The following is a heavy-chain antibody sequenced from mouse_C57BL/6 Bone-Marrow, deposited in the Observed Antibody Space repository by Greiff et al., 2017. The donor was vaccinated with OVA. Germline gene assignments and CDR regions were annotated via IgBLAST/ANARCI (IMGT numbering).Heavy chain of an antibody. J-gene: IGHJ4*01. CDR3: ARPGLWLGYYAMDY. Sequence: VQLQQSGPGLVKPSQSLSLTCSVTGYSITSGYYWNWIRQFPGNKLEWMGYISYDGSNNYNPSLKNRISITRDTSKNQFFLKLNSVTTEDTATYYCARPGLWLGYYAMDYWGQGTSVTVSS. CDR1: GYSITSGYY. D-gene: IGHD2-2*01. V-gene: IGHV3-6*01. CDR2: ISYDGSN.